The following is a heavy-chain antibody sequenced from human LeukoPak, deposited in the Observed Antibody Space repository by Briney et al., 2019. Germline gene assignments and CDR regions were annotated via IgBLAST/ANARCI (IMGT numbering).Heavy chain of an antibody. CDR1: GFTVSSNY. V-gene: IGHV3-66*02. Sequence: GGSLRLSCAASGFTVSSNYMSWVRQAPGKGLEGVSGIYSGGSTYYADSVKGRFTISRDNSKNTLYLQMNSLRAEDTAVYYCARARYCSGGSCYGIYYFDYWGQGTLVTVSS. D-gene: IGHD2-15*01. CDR2: IYSGGST. CDR3: ARARYCSGGSCYGIYYFDY. J-gene: IGHJ4*02.